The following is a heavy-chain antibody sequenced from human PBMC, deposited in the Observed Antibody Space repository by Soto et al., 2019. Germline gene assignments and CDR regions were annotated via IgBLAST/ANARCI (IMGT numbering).Heavy chain of an antibody. V-gene: IGHV4-39*01. CDR1: GASISTNGYY. CDR3: ARHQGYSGVGPF. D-gene: IGHD1-26*01. Sequence: SETLSLTCTVSGASISTNGYYWGWIRQPPGKGLEWIGSMYYGGSMYYSPSLKSRVTMSVDTSKNQFSLKLSSVTAADTAVYYCARHQGYSGVGPFWGQGTMVTVSS. CDR2: MYYGGSM. J-gene: IGHJ3*01.